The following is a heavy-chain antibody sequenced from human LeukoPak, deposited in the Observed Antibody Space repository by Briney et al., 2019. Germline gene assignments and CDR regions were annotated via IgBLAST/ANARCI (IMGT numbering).Heavy chain of an antibody. CDR1: GGTFSSYA. J-gene: IGHJ4*02. Sequence: ASVKVSCKASGGTFSSYAITWGRQAPGQGLEWMGGIIPIFGTPTYAQKFKGRVTITADESTSTSYMELSSLRSEDTAVYYCASRPNRVAFTIFGVVSYFDYWGQGTLVTVSS. CDR3: ASRPNRVAFTIFGVVSYFDY. V-gene: IGHV1-69*13. CDR2: IIPIFGTP. D-gene: IGHD3-3*01.